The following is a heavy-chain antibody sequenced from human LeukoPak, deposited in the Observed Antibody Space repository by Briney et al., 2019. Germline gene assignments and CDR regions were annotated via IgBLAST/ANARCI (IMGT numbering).Heavy chain of an antibody. CDR2: IYYSGST. CDR1: GGSISGGDYY. CDR3: ARRDDSGGYHFFDY. D-gene: IGHD3-22*01. Sequence: PSQTLSLTCSVSGGSISGGDYYWSWIRQPPGKGLEWIGYIYYSGSTIYNPSLKSRVTISVDKSKNQFSLKLSSVTAADTAVYYCARRDDSGGYHFFDYWGQGTLVTVSS. J-gene: IGHJ4*02. V-gene: IGHV4-30-4*01.